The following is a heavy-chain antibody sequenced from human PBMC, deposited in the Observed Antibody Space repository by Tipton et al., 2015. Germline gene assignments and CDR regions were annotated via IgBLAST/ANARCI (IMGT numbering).Heavy chain of an antibody. V-gene: IGHV3-21*05. D-gene: IGHD3-22*01. Sequence: SLRLSCAASGFTFNSYDMGWVRQAPGKGLEWLSYISGGGFDMSYADSVKGRFTISRDNAKNALYLQMNSLRAEDTAVYYCARGGDYDDSSGEFDYWGQGTLVTVSS. CDR3: ARGGDYDDSSGEFDY. CDR1: GFTFNSYD. CDR2: ISGGGFDM. J-gene: IGHJ4*02.